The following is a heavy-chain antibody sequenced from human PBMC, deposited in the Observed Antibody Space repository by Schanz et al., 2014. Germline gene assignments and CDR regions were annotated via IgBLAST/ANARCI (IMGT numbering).Heavy chain of an antibody. D-gene: IGHD3-9*01. Sequence: QVQLVESGGGVVQPGGSLRLSCESSGFTFNGHAMHWVRQAPGKGLEWVAVTSYDGSQKYYTDSVKGRFTVSRDNSKNPLYLQLNSLRAEDKAVYYCARDDKRYFDWLSTFDLWGQGTMVAVSS. V-gene: IGHV3-30*04. CDR1: GFTFNGHA. CDR2: TSYDGSQK. CDR3: ARDDKRYFDWLSTFDL. J-gene: IGHJ3*01.